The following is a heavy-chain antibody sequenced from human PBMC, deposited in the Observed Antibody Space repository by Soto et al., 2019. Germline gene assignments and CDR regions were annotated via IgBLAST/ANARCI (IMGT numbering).Heavy chain of an antibody. CDR3: ARDRFYGPGTFNYFDY. Sequence: QVQLVQSGAEVKKPGASVKVSCEASGYTFTSYAMHWVRQAPGQSLEWMGWINAGSGYTKYSQKFQGRVTITRDTSASAAYMELSSLSSEDTAVYYCARDRFYGPGTFNYFDYWGQGTLVTVSS. CDR2: INAGSGYT. D-gene: IGHD3-10*01. V-gene: IGHV1-3*01. CDR1: GYTFTSYA. J-gene: IGHJ4*02.